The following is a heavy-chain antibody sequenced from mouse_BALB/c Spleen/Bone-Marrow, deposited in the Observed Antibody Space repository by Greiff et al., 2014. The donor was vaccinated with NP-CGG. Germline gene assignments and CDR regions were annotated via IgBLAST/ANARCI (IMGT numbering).Heavy chain of an antibody. J-gene: IGHJ2*01. CDR3: ARYYYGSNYFDY. CDR1: GFNIKDTY. CDR2: IDPANGNT. Sequence: EVQLQQSGAELVKPGASVKLSCTASGFNIKDTYMHWVKQRPEQGLEWIGRIDPANGNTKYDPRFQGKATITADTSSNTAYLQLSSLTSEDTAVYYCARYYYGSNYFDYWGQGTTLTVSS. D-gene: IGHD1-1*01. V-gene: IGHV14-3*02.